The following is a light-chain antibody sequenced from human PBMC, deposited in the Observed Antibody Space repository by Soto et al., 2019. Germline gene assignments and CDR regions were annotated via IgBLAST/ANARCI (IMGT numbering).Light chain of an antibody. CDR2: AAS. Sequence: DIQMTQSPSSLSASVGDRVTITCRASQSISSYLNWYQQKPGKAPKLLIYAASSLQSGVPSRFSGSGSGTDFTLTISSLQPEDFATYYCQQSYSPFGPGTKVDLQ. J-gene: IGKJ3*01. CDR1: QSISSY. CDR3: QQSYSP. V-gene: IGKV1-39*01.